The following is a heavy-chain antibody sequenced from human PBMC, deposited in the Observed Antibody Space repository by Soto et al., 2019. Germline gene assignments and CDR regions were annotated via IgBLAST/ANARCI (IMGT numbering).Heavy chain of an antibody. CDR2: IYSGGST. D-gene: IGHD5-12*01. Sequence: AGSRRLSCAASGFTVRSNYISWVRQAPGKWLEWVSVIYSGGSTYYSDSVKGLFTISRDNSKNTLYLQMNSLRAEDTAVYYCARGPEYSGSLDYWGQGTMAAVSS. J-gene: IGHJ4*02. V-gene: IGHV3-53*01. CDR1: GFTVRSNY. CDR3: ARGPEYSGSLDY.